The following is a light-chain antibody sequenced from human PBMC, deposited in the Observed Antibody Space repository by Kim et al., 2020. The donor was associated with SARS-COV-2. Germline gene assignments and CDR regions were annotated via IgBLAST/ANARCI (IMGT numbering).Light chain of an antibody. J-gene: IGLJ1*01. CDR2: EVT. CDR1: RGDFGSYTY. Sequence: PGQSVAISCSGTRGDFGSYTYVSWYQQHPGNTPKLIIYEVTKRPSGVPDRFSGSMSGNTASLTVSGLQAEDEADYYCASHGGYDYVFGTGTKVTVL. V-gene: IGLV2-8*01. CDR3: ASHGGYDYV.